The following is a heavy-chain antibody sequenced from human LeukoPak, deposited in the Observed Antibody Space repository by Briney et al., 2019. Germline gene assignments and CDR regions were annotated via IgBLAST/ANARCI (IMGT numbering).Heavy chain of an antibody. CDR3: ARDYSQSSGWYRSYYYYYMDV. V-gene: IGHV1-18*01. Sequence: ASVKVSCKASGYTFTDHVISWVRQAPGQGLEWMGWISPYNGNTNYAQKLQGRVTMTTDTSTSTAYMELRSLRSDDTAVYYCARDYSQSSGWYRSYYYYYMDVWGKGTTVTISS. CDR1: GYTFTDHV. J-gene: IGHJ6*03. CDR2: ISPYNGNT. D-gene: IGHD6-19*01.